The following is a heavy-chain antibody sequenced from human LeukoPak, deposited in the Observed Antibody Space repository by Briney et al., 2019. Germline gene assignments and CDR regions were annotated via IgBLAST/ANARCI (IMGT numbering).Heavy chain of an antibody. CDR1: GGTFSSYA. D-gene: IGHD1-26*01. CDR2: IIPLFGTA. V-gene: IGHV1-69*01. CDR3: ASVGGSYYREFDY. Sequence: GASVKVSCKASGGTFSSYAISWVRQAPGQGLDWMGGIIPLFGTAHYAQKFRGRVTITADESTTTAYIELRSLRSEDTAVYYCASVGGSYYREFDYWGQGTLVTVSS. J-gene: IGHJ4*02.